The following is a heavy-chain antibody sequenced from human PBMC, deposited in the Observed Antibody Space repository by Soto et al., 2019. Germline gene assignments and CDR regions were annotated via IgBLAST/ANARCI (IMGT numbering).Heavy chain of an antibody. CDR1: GYIFIRYS. V-gene: IGHV1-46*01. CDR2: ITPRDGTT. CDR3: ARGGGTLDY. Sequence: VSCKASGYIFIRYSMYWVRQAPGQGPEWMGIITPRDGTTIYAQNFQGRVTIDRDTSTSTVYMELSSLTSEDTAVYYCARGGGTLDYWGQGTLVTVSS. J-gene: IGHJ4*02.